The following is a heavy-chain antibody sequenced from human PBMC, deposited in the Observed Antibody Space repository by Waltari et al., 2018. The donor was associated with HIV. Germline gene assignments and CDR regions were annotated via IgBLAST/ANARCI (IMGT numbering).Heavy chain of an antibody. V-gene: IGHV4-59*01. J-gene: IGHJ6*03. CDR2: IYYSGST. D-gene: IGHD3-3*01. CDR3: ARSNFFLEWLLPQENYMDV. CDR1: GGSISSYY. Sequence: QVQLQESGPGLVKPSETLSLTCTVSGGSISSYYWSWIRQPPGKGLEWIGYIYYSGSTNYNPSLKSRVTISVDTSKNQFSLKLSSVTAADTAVYYCARSNFFLEWLLPQENYMDVWGKGTTVTVSS.